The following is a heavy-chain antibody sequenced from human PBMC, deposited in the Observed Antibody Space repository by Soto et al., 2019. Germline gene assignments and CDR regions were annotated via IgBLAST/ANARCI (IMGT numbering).Heavy chain of an antibody. J-gene: IGHJ5*02. CDR1: GYTFTNND. CDR2: MNPGSGDT. CDR3: ARMESFGSLNWFDP. D-gene: IGHD5-18*01. V-gene: IGHV1-8*02. Sequence: ASVKVSCKASGYTFTNNDVSWVRQATGQGLEWMGWMNPGSGDTGYAQKFQGRVTMTRDISIATAYMELNSLTSEDTAIYYCARMESFGSLNWFDPWGQGPLVTVSS.